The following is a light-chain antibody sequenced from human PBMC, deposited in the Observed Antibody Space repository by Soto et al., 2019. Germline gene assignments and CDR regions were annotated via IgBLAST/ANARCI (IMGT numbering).Light chain of an antibody. CDR2: GAS. CDR1: QSVSSSH. V-gene: IGKV3-20*01. J-gene: IGKJ1*01. Sequence: EIVLTQSPGPLSLSPGERATLSCRASQSVSSSHLAWYQQKPGQAPRLLIYGASSRATGIPDRFSGGGSGTDFTLTISRLEPEDFAVYYCQQYGSSLTWTFGQGTKVEIK. CDR3: QQYGSSLTWT.